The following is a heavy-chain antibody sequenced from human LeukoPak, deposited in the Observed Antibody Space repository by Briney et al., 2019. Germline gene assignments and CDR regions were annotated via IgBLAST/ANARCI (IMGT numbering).Heavy chain of an antibody. V-gene: IGHV3-53*04. J-gene: IGHJ4*02. CDR1: GFTVSTNC. Sequence: GGSLRLSCAASGFTVSTNCMTWVRQAPGKGRDGVSTIYSGGTTYYADSVMGRFTISRHNSRNTLYLQMNSLRAEDTAVYYCARVDTVMAYYFDLWGQGTLVTVSS. CDR3: ARVDTVMAYYFDL. D-gene: IGHD5-18*01. CDR2: IYSGGTT.